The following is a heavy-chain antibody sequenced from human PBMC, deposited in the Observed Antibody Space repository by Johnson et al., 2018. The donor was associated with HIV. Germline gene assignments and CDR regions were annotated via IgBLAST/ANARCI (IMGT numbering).Heavy chain of an antibody. CDR1: GFTFSSYA. CDR3: ARARWYLGGGSCCAFDI. D-gene: IGHD2-15*01. Sequence: EVQLVESGGGWIQPGGSLRLSCAVSGFTFSSYAMSWIRQAPGKGLEWVSVIYSGDTTYYAGSVKGRFTISRDNSKNTLYLQMNSLRAEDTAVYYCARARWYLGGGSCCAFDIWGQGTMVTVSS. CDR2: IYSGDTT. V-gene: IGHV3-66*01. J-gene: IGHJ3*02.